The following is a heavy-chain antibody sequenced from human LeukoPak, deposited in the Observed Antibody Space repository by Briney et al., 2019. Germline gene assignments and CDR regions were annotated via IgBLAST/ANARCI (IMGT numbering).Heavy chain of an antibody. CDR3: AKAQIMTAITATNFDF. Sequence: GGSLRLSCAASGFTFSNYAMSWVRQAPGKGLEWVSGTSGSGGATYYADSVKGRFTTSRDNSKNTLCLQMSSLRAEDTAVYYCAKAQIMTAITATNFDFWAREPWSPSPQ. CDR1: GFTFSNYA. V-gene: IGHV3-23*01. D-gene: IGHD2-21*02. J-gene: IGHJ4*02. CDR2: TSGSGGAT.